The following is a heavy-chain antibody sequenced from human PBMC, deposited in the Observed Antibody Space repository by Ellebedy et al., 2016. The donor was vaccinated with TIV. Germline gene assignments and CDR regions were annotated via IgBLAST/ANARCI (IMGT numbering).Heavy chain of an antibody. Sequence: PGGSLRLSCAASGFTVSNNYIRWVRQAPGKGLAWVSVIYSGGSTYYADSVKGRFTISRDNSKNTVYLQMNSLRAEDTAVYYCARGVLSGYWGQGTLVTVSS. CDR1: GFTVSNNY. J-gene: IGHJ4*02. CDR2: IYSGGST. D-gene: IGHD2/OR15-2a*01. CDR3: ARGVLSGY. V-gene: IGHV3-53*01.